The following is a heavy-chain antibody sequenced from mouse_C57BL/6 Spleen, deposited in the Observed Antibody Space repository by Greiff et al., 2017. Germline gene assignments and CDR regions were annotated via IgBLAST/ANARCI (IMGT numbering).Heavy chain of an antibody. CDR3: ARRSNYWFAY. CDR1: GFTFSSYT. J-gene: IGHJ3*01. CDR2: ISGGGGNT. Sequence: EVMLVESGGGLVKPGGSLKLSCAASGFTFSSYTMSWVRQTPEKRLEWVATISGGGGNTYYPDSVKGRFTISRDNAKNTLYLQMSSLRSEDTALYYCARRSNYWFAYWGQGTLVTVSA. V-gene: IGHV5-9*01. D-gene: IGHD2-5*01.